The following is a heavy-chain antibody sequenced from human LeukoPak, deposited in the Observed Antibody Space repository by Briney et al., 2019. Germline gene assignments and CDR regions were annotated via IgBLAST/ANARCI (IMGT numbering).Heavy chain of an antibody. CDR3: ASGGSSGPNFDY. CDR1: GGSISSGGYS. Sequence: SETLSLTCAVSGGSISSGGYSWSWIRQPPGKGLEWIGYIYHSGSTYYNPSLKSRVTISVDRSKNQFSLKLSSVTAADTAVYYCASGGSSGPNFDYWGQGTLVTVSS. V-gene: IGHV4-30-2*01. CDR2: IYHSGST. D-gene: IGHD6-25*01. J-gene: IGHJ4*02.